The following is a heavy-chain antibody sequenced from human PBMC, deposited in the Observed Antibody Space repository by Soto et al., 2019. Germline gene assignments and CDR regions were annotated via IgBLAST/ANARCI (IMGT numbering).Heavy chain of an antibody. J-gene: IGHJ6*02. Sequence: QVQLVQSGAAVKKPGSSVKVSCKASGGTFSSYAISWVRQAPGQGLEWMGGIITIFGTANYAQKFQGRVTITADESTSTAYMELSSLRSDDTAVYYCARGRTAAADPPSYYYGMDVWGQGTTVTVSS. D-gene: IGHD6-13*01. CDR2: IITIFGTA. V-gene: IGHV1-69*12. CDR3: ARGRTAAADPPSYYYGMDV. CDR1: GGTFSSYA.